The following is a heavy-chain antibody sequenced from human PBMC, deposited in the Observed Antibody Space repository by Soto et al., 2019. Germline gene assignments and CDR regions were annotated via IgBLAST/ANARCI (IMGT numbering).Heavy chain of an antibody. CDR3: ASPTRQWLGLRYYYGMDV. D-gene: IGHD6-19*01. J-gene: IGHJ6*02. V-gene: IGHV4-59*12. CDR2: INHSGST. CDR1: GGSISSYY. Sequence: SESLSLTCTVSGGSISSYYWSWIRQPPGKGLEWIGEINHSGSTNYNPSLKSRVTTSVDTSKNQFSLKLSSVTAADTAVYYCASPTRQWLGLRYYYGMDVWGQGTTVTVSS.